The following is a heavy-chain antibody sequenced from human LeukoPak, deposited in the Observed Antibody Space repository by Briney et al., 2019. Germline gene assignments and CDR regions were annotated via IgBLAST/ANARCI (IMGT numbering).Heavy chain of an antibody. J-gene: IGHJ4*02. CDR3: ARIVGASDY. CDR2: IYYSGST. D-gene: IGHD1-26*01. CDR1: GGSISSSSYY. V-gene: IGHV4-39*01. Sequence: PSETLSLTCTVSGGSISSSSYYWGWIRQPPGKGLVWFGSIYYSGSTYYNPSLKSRVTISVDTSKNQFSLKLSSVTAADTAVYYCARIVGASDYWGQGTLVTVSS.